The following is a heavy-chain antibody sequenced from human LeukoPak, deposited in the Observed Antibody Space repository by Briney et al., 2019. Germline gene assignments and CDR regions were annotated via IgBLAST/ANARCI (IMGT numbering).Heavy chain of an antibody. Sequence: GGSLRLSCAASGFTFSSYDMTWVRQAPGKGLEWVASINQDESAKFYVDSVKGRFTISRDNSKNTLYLQMNSLRAEDTAVYYCAKGQWPVISGNWFDPWGQGTLVTVSS. CDR3: AKGQWPVISGNWFDP. D-gene: IGHD6-19*01. J-gene: IGHJ5*02. CDR2: INQDESAK. V-gene: IGHV3-7*03. CDR1: GFTFSSYD.